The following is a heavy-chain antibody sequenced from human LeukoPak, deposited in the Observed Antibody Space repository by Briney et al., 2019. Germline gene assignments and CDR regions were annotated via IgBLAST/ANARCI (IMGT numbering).Heavy chain of an antibody. V-gene: IGHV4-59*01. D-gene: IGHD4-11*01. CDR1: GGSISSYY. Sequence: SETLSLTCTVSGGSISSYYWSWIRQPPGKGLEWIGYIYYSGSTNYDPSLKSRVTISVDTSKNQFSLKLSSVTAADTAVHYCARELYSNYGLGWFDPWGQGTLVTASS. CDR2: IYYSGST. J-gene: IGHJ5*02. CDR3: ARELYSNYGLGWFDP.